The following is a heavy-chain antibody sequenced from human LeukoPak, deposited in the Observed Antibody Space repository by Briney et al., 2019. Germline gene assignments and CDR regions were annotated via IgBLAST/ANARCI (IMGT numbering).Heavy chain of an antibody. CDR1: GYTFTGYY. CDR2: INPNSGGT. J-gene: IGHJ5*02. Sequence: ASVRVSCKASGYTFTGYYMHWVRQAPGQGLEWMGWINPNSGGTNYAQKFQGWVTMTRDTSISTAYMELSRLRSDDTAVYYCARSDYGSGFDPWGQGTLVTVSS. D-gene: IGHD3-10*01. CDR3: ARSDYGSGFDP. V-gene: IGHV1-2*04.